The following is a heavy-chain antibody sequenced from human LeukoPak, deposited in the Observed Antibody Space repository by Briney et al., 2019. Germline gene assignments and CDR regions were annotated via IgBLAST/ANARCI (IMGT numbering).Heavy chain of an antibody. Sequence: GSLRLSCAGSGFTFSDFWMTWVRQTPGNGLEWVANIKEDGTEKNLVDSVKGRFTISRDNTKNLLFLEMNNLRGDDTAIYYCVRESRPGGAMGLYHNLDYWGQGTLVAVSS. CDR1: GFTFSDFW. V-gene: IGHV3-7*01. CDR2: IKEDGTEK. D-gene: IGHD1-1*01. J-gene: IGHJ4*02. CDR3: VRESRPGGAMGLYHNLDY.